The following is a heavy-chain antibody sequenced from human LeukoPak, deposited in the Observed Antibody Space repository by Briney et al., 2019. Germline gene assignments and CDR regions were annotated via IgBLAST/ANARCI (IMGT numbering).Heavy chain of an antibody. CDR1: GYTFTSYY. J-gene: IGHJ4*02. Sequence: ASVKVSCKASGYTFTSYYIHWVRQAPGQGLEWMGIINASGGSTTYAQKLQGRVTMTRDTSTKTVYMELSSLRSEDTAVYYCARAGGIYFDYWGQGTLVTVSS. V-gene: IGHV1-46*01. D-gene: IGHD3-16*01. CDR2: INASGGST. CDR3: ARAGGIYFDY.